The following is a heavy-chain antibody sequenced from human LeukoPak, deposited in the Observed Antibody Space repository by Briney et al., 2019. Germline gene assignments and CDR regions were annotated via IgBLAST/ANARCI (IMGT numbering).Heavy chain of an antibody. CDR2: IYYSGST. CDR3: ARVGLLWFGAGFDP. V-gene: IGHV4-59*01. CDR1: GGSISSYY. D-gene: IGHD3-10*01. J-gene: IGHJ5*02. Sequence: PSETLSLICTVSGGSISSYYWSWIRQPPGKGLEWIGYIYYSGSTNYNPSLKSRVTIPVDTSKNQFSLKLSSVTAADTAVCYCARVGLLWFGAGFDPWGQGTLVTVSS.